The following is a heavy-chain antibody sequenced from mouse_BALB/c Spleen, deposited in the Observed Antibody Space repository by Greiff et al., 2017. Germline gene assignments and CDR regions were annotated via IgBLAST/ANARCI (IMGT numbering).Heavy chain of an antibody. Sequence: EVQRVESGPGLVKPSQSLSLTCSVTGYSITSGYYWNWIRQFPGNKLEWMGYISYDGSNNYNPSLKNRISITRDTSKNQFFLKLNSVTTEDTATYYCATLLLSFDYWGQGTTLTVSS. V-gene: IGHV3-6*02. D-gene: IGHD1-1*01. CDR3: ATLLLSFDY. CDR1: GYSITSGYY. CDR2: ISYDGSN. J-gene: IGHJ2*01.